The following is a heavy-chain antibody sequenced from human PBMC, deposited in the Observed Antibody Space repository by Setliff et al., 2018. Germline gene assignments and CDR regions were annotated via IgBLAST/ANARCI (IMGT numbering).Heavy chain of an antibody. Sequence: PGGFLRLSCTSSGFTFSSYAMSWVRQAPGKGLEWVSLIYSDGSAYYAGSVKGRFTISRDNSENTLYLQMNSLRAEDTAVYYCARDREVVGSTRGTYYHYYHMDVWGKGTTVTVSS. CDR3: ARDREVVGSTRGTYYHYYHMDV. J-gene: IGHJ6*03. CDR2: IYSDGSA. V-gene: IGHV3-66*02. CDR1: GFTFSSYA. D-gene: IGHD1-26*01.